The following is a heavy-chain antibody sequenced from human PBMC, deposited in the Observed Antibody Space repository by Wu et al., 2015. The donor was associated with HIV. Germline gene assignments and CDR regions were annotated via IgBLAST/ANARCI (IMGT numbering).Heavy chain of an antibody. J-gene: IGHJ5*02. Sequence: QVQLVQSGAEVKKPGASVKVSCKASGYTFNTYGITWVRQAPGQGLEWMGWISAENGNTNYAQKLQGRVTMTIDTSTSTAYMELRSLRSDDTAVYYCARGGHYYGSGLTGFDPWGQGTLVTVSS. CDR2: ISAENGNT. V-gene: IGHV1-18*01. CDR1: GYTFNTYG. D-gene: IGHD3-10*01. CDR3: ARGGHYYGSGLTGFDP.